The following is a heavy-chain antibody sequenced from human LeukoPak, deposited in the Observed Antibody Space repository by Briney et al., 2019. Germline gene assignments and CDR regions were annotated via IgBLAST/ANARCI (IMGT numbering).Heavy chain of an antibody. J-gene: IGHJ4*02. CDR3: AREEGYSSSSGGPDY. V-gene: IGHV3-7*01. CDR2: IKQVGSEK. CDR1: GFTFSSYW. D-gene: IGHD6-6*01. Sequence: GGSLRRSCAASGFTFSSYWMGWVRQAPGKGLEWVANIKQVGSEKYYVDSVKGRFTISRDNAKNSLYLQMNSLRAEDTAVYYCAREEGYSSSSGGPDYWGQGTLVTVSS.